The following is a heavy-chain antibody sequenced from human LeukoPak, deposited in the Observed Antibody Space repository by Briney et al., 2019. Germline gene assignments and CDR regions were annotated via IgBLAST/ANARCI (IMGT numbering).Heavy chain of an antibody. CDR2: INAGNGNT. Sequence: ASVTVSFTASGYTFTSYEINWVRQATGQGLEWMGWINAGNGNTKYSQKFQGRVTITRDTSASTAYMELSSLRSEDTAVYYCARESYSSGPFGPWGQGTLVTVSS. J-gene: IGHJ5*02. CDR3: ARESYSSGPFGP. D-gene: IGHD5-18*01. V-gene: IGHV1-3*01. CDR1: GYTFTSYE.